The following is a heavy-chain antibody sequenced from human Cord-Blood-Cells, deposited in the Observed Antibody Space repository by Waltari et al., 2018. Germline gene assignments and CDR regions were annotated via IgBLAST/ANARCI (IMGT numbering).Heavy chain of an antibody. CDR2: IKQDGSEK. Sequence: EVQLVESGGGLVQPGGSLRLSCAASGFPFSSSWMSWVRQAPGKGLEWVANIKQDGSEKYYVDSVKGRFTISRDNAKNSLYLQMNSLRAEDTAVYYCARTVVTDYWGQGTLVTVSS. J-gene: IGHJ4*02. D-gene: IGHD2-15*01. CDR1: GFPFSSSW. CDR3: ARTVVTDY. V-gene: IGHV3-7*01.